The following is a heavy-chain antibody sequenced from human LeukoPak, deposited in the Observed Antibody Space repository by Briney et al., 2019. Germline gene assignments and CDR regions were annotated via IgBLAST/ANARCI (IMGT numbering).Heavy chain of an antibody. CDR1: GGSISSSSYY. J-gene: IGHJ6*02. V-gene: IGHV4-61*01. Sequence: SETLSLTCTVSGGSISSSSYYWSWIRQPPGKGLEWIGYIYYSGNTNYNPSLRSRVTLSVDTSTNQLFLKLSSVTAADTAVYYCARGWDTGYSYYGMDVWGPGTTVTVSS. CDR2: IYYSGNT. D-gene: IGHD5-18*01. CDR3: ARGWDTGYSYYGMDV.